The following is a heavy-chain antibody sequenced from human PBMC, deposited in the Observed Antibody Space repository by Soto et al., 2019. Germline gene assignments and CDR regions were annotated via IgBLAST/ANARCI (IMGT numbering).Heavy chain of an antibody. CDR1: GDTFSSYA. J-gene: IGHJ6*02. Sequence: QVQLVQSGAEVKKPGSSVKVSCKASGDTFSSYAISWVRQAPGQGLEWMGGIIAIFGTANYAQKFQGRETITGDESTSTAYMELSGLRSEDTAVYCCASRGHELRSLEWLLSYYYYYGMDLWGQGTTVTVSS. D-gene: IGHD3-3*01. V-gene: IGHV1-69*01. CDR3: ASRGHELRSLEWLLSYYYYYGMDL. CDR2: IIAIFGTA.